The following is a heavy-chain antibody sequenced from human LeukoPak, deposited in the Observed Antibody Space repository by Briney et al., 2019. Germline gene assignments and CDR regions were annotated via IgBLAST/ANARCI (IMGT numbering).Heavy chain of an antibody. D-gene: IGHD6-13*01. V-gene: IGHV4-34*01. J-gene: IGHJ4*02. CDR2: INHSGT. CDR3: ARTPGGMTVGGTFVY. Sequence: SETLSLTCGVYGGSFSADYGIRIRQPPRKGLKLSGEINHSGTNYNPSLKSRVTISVDTSKNQFSLKLSSVTAADTAVYYCARTPGGMTVGGTFVYWGQGTLVTVSA. CDR1: GGSFSADY.